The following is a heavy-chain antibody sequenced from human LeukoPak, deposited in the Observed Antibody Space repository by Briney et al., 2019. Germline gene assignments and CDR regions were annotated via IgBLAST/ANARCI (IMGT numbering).Heavy chain of an antibody. V-gene: IGHV4-30-2*01. CDR1: GGSISSGGYY. Sequence: SETLSLTCTVSGGSISSGGYYWSWIRQPPGKGLEWIGYIYHSGSTYYNPSLKSRVTISVDRSKNQFSLKLSSVTAADTAVYYCARDRGTMIVPPGFDPWGQGTLVTVSS. CDR2: IYHSGST. D-gene: IGHD3-22*01. CDR3: ARDRGTMIVPPGFDP. J-gene: IGHJ5*02.